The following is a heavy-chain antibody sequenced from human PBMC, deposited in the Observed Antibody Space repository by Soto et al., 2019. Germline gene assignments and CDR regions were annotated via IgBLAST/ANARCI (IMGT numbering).Heavy chain of an antibody. V-gene: IGHV1-18*01. CDR2: ISTYNGNT. J-gene: IGHJ1*01. D-gene: IGHD6-19*01. CDR1: GYIFTSYG. CDR3: ARDNRKWLVSD. Sequence: QVQLVQSGAEVKKPGASVKVSCKASGYIFTSYGISWVRQAPGQGLEWMGRISTYNGNTKYAQKLQGRVTMTTDTSASIAYMELRSLRSDDTAVYYCARDNRKWLVSDWGQGTLVTVSS.